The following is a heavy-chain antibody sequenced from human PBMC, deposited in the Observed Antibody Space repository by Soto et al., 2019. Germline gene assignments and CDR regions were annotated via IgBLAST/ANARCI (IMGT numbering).Heavy chain of an antibody. D-gene: IGHD3-10*01. CDR1: GGSFSGYY. Sequence: SETLSLTCAVYGGSFSGYYWSWIRQPPGKGLEWIGEINHSGSTNYNPSLKSRVTISVDTSKNQFSLKLSSVTAADTAVYYCARGSGRNYYYYGMDVWGQGTTVTVSS. CDR2: INHSGST. J-gene: IGHJ6*02. CDR3: ARGSGRNYYYYGMDV. V-gene: IGHV4-34*01.